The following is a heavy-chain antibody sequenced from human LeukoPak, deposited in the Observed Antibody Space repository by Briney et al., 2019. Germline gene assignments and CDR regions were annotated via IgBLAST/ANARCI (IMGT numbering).Heavy chain of an antibody. CDR3: VRDHGYDFDY. CDR1: GDSVSSNTAA. Sequence: SQTLPLTCAISGDSVSSNTAAWNWIRQSPSRGLEWLGRTYYRSKWYNDYAGSVKSRITINPDTSKNQFSLQLNSVTPEDTAVYYCVRDHGYDFDYWGRGTLVTVSS. D-gene: IGHD5-18*01. J-gene: IGHJ4*02. CDR2: TYYRSKWYN. V-gene: IGHV6-1*01.